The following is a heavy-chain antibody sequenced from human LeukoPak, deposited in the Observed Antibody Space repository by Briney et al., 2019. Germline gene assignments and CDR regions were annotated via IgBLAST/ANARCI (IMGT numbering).Heavy chain of an antibody. CDR3: AKDRGGSYFGSAFDY. Sequence: GESLRLSCAASGFTFSSYGMHWVRQAPGKGLEWVAFIRYDGSNKYYAHSVKGRFTISRDNSKNTLYLQMNSLRAEDTAVYYCAKDRGGSYFGSAFDYWGQGTLVTVSS. V-gene: IGHV3-30*02. CDR1: GFTFSSYG. J-gene: IGHJ4*02. D-gene: IGHD1-26*01. CDR2: IRYDGSNK.